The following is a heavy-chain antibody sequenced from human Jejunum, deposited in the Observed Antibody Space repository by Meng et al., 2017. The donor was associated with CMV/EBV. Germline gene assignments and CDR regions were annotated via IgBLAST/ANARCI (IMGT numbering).Heavy chain of an antibody. CDR3: SSNLGQWLKWFDP. CDR1: GFNFSNVE. J-gene: IGHJ5*02. D-gene: IGHD5-12*01. V-gene: IGHV3-48*03. CDR2: ITSSGDRI. Sequence: ATGFNFSNVEMSWVRQSPRRGLEWLAYITSSGDRIHYADSVKGRFIVSRDNAKNSLYLQMDSLRAEDTAIYYCSSNLGQWLKWFDPWGQGTLVTVSS.